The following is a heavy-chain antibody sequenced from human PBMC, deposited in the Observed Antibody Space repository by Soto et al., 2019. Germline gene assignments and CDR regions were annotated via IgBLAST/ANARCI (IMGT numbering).Heavy chain of an antibody. CDR1: GFTFSNAW. CDR2: IKSKTDGGTT. V-gene: IGHV3-15*01. CDR3: TATKDYGDYYYYYGMDV. Sequence: GGSLRLSCAASGFTFSNAWMSWVRQAPGKGLEWVGRIKSKTDGGTTDYAAPVKGRFTISRDDSKNTLYLQMNSLKTEDTAVYYCTATKDYGDYYYYYGMDVWGQGTTVTVSS. J-gene: IGHJ6*02. D-gene: IGHD4-17*01.